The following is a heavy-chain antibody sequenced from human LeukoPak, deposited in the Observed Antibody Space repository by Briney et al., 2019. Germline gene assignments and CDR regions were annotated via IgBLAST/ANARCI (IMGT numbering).Heavy chain of an antibody. CDR2: INTNTGNP. Sequence: ASVKVSCKASGYTFTSYDINWVRQATGQGLEWMGWINTNTGNPTYAQGFTGRFVFSLDTSVSTAYLQISSLKAEDTAVYYCARVLTMVRGVIRYWGQGTLVTVSS. V-gene: IGHV7-4-1*02. CDR3: ARVLTMVRGVIRY. J-gene: IGHJ4*02. D-gene: IGHD3-10*01. CDR1: GYTFTSYD.